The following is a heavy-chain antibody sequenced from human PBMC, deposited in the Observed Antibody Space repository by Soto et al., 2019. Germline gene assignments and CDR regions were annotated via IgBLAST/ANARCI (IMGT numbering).Heavy chain of an antibody. V-gene: IGHV3-53*01. J-gene: IGHJ6*02. D-gene: IGHD3-3*01. CDR1: GFTVSSNY. CDR2: IYSGGST. Sequence: PWGSLRLSCAASGFTVSSNYIIFFRQSPFKGLEWVSVIYSGGSTYYADSVKGRFTISRDNSKNTLYLQMNSLRAEDTAVYYCARNYDFWSGHPQSGMDVWGQGTTVTVSS. CDR3: ARNYDFWSGHPQSGMDV.